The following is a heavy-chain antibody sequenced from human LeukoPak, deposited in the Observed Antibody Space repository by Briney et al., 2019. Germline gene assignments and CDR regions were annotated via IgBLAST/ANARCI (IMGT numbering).Heavy chain of an antibody. Sequence: ASVKVSCKASGYTFTSYGISWVRQAPGQGLEWMGWISAYNGNTNYAQKLQGRVTMTRDTSISTDYMDLRRLRSDDTAVYYCARGGFRGSAYYMDVWGKGTTVTISS. CDR3: ARGGFRGSAYYMDV. CDR2: ISAYNGNT. J-gene: IGHJ6*03. D-gene: IGHD3-10*01. CDR1: GYTFTSYG. V-gene: IGHV1-18*01.